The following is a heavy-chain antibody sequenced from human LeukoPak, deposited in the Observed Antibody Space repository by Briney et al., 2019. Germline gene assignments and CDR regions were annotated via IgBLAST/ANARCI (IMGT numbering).Heavy chain of an antibody. V-gene: IGHV3-66*01. CDR2: IYGGGGT. Sequence: GGSLRLSCAASGFTFSNYAMTWVRQAPGKGLEWVSIIYGGGGTYYADSVKGRFTISRDNSKNTLYLQMNSLRAEDTAVYYCASVGYSSGWYRYFQHWGQGTRVTVSS. CDR3: ASVGYSSGWYRYFQH. CDR1: GFTFSNYA. D-gene: IGHD6-19*01. J-gene: IGHJ1*01.